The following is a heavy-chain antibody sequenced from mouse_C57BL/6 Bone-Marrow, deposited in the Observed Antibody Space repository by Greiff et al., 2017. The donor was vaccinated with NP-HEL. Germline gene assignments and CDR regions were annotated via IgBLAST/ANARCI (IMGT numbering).Heavy chain of an antibody. CDR1: GYSFTGYF. CDR2: INPYNGDT. Sequence: VQLKESGPELVKPGDSVKISCTASGYSFTGYFMNWVMPSHGKSLEWIGRINPYNGDTFYNQKFKGKATLTVDKSSSTAHMELRSLTSEDSAVYYCARPFYYGNYWFAYWGQGTLVTVSA. CDR3: ARPFYYGNYWFAY. V-gene: IGHV1-20*01. J-gene: IGHJ3*01. D-gene: IGHD2-1*01.